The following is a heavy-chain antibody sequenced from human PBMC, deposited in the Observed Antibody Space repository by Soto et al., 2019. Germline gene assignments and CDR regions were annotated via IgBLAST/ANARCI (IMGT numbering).Heavy chain of an antibody. J-gene: IGHJ6*02. Sequence: PGGSLRLSCAASGFTFSSYAMHWVRQAPGKGLEWVAVISYDGSNKYYADSVKGRFTISRDNSKNTLYLQMNSLRAEDTAVYYCARDRDFWSGYYTSRRPGLDYGMDVWGQGTTVTV. CDR1: GFTFSSYA. V-gene: IGHV3-30-3*01. D-gene: IGHD3-3*01. CDR3: ARDRDFWSGYYTSRRPGLDYGMDV. CDR2: ISYDGSNK.